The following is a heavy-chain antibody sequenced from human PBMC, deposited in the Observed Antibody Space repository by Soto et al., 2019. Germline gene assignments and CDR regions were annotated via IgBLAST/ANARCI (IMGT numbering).Heavy chain of an antibody. CDR2: INEDGSEA. V-gene: IGHV3-7*04. Sequence: EVQLVESGGGLVQPGGSQRLSCAVSGFTFNHFWMSWVRQAPGKGLEWVANINEDGSEARYEDSVKGRFTVYRDNAKNSLYLQMINLKAAEVGVYYCPRGQVRRSDYWGQGTLVTVSS. J-gene: IGHJ4*02. CDR3: PRGQVRRSDY. CDR1: GFTFNHFW.